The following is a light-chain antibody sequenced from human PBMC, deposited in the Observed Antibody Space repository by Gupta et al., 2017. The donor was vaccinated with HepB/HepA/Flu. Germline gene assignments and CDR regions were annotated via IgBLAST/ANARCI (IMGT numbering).Light chain of an antibody. CDR1: RGRFPSNF. CDR2: DHT. J-gene: IGLJ1*01. Sequence: NSKLSHPPSVSESQGQTVTLSCTGSRGRFPSNFVQWYPQRPGRARTTVIYDHTQRPSGVPERFSGSIDRSSNSATLTSSELRTEDDSDYYCRYYDTDSWVFGTGTKVTVL. V-gene: IGLV6-57*02. CDR3: RYYDTDSWV.